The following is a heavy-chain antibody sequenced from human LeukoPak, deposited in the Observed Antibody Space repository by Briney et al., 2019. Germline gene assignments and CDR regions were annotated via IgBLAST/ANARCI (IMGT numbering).Heavy chain of an antibody. CDR1: GGCFSGDY. CDR3: ARGVYSSGWYVPYYYYGMDV. CDR2: INHSGST. Sequence: SETLSLTCAVYGGCFSGDYWSWIRQPPGKGLEWIGEINHSGSTNYNPSLKSRVTISVDTSKNQFSLKLSSVTAADTAVYYCARGVYSSGWYVPYYYYGMDVWGQGTTVTVSS. V-gene: IGHV4-34*01. D-gene: IGHD6-19*01. J-gene: IGHJ6*02.